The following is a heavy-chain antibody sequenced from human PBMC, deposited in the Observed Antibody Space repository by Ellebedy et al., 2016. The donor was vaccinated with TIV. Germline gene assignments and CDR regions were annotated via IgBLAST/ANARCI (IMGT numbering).Heavy chain of an antibody. Sequence: ASVKVSCKASGSTFTSYYMYWVRQAPGQGLEWMGIINPSAGSTNSAQKFQGRVTMTRDTSTSTVYMELSSLRSEDTAVYYCARGDKYYYDSSGYYYTYWGQGTLVTASS. CDR1: GSTFTSYY. CDR2: INPSAGST. D-gene: IGHD3-22*01. J-gene: IGHJ4*02. CDR3: ARGDKYYYDSSGYYYTY. V-gene: IGHV1-46*01.